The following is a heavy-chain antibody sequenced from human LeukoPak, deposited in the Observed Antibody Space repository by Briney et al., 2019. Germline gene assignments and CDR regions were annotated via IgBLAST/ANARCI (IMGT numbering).Heavy chain of an antibody. Sequence: GGSLRLSCAASGFTVSSDYMSWVRQAPGKGLEWVSVLYSGGSTYYADSVKGRFTISRDNSKNTLYLQMNSLRAEDTAVYYCARHRGYCSSTSCYPYYFDYWGQGTLVTVSS. CDR1: GFTVSSDY. J-gene: IGHJ4*02. D-gene: IGHD2-2*01. CDR2: LYSGGST. CDR3: ARHRGYCSSTSCYPYYFDY. V-gene: IGHV3-66*04.